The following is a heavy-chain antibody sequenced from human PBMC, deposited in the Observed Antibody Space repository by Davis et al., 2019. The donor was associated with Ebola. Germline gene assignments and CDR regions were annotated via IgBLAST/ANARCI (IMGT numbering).Heavy chain of an antibody. CDR2: ISGSGGST. CDR3: ARASNYYYHYGMDV. CDR1: GFTFSSYA. J-gene: IGHJ6*02. Sequence: GESLKISCAASGFTFSSYAMSWVRQAPGKGLEWVSAISGSGGSTYYADSVKGRFTISRDNSKNMLYLQMNSLRAEDTAVYYCARASNYYYHYGMDVWGQGTTVTVSS. V-gene: IGHV3-23*01.